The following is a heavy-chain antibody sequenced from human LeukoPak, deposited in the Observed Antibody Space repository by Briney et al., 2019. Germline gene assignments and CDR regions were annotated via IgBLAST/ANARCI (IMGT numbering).Heavy chain of an antibody. D-gene: IGHD6-19*01. CDR1: GGSFSGYY. J-gene: IGHJ6*03. Sequence: TSETLSLTCAVYGGSFSGYYWSWIRQPPGKGLEWIGEINHSGSTNYNPPLKSRVAISVDTSKNQFSLKLSSVTAADTAVYYCARDYGSGSPKNYYYYMDVWGKGTTVTVSS. CDR3: ARDYGSGSPKNYYYYMDV. V-gene: IGHV4-34*01. CDR2: INHSGST.